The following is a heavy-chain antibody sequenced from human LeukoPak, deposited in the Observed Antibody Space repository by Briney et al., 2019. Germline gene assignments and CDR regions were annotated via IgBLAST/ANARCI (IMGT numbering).Heavy chain of an antibody. J-gene: IGHJ2*01. CDR3: ARGHHYYDSSAYFEEYWYFDL. CDR2: IYYSAT. V-gene: IGHV4-59*01. CDR1: GGSISSYY. Sequence: SETLSLICTVSGGSISSYYWSWIRQPPGKGLEWIGYIYYSATNYNPSLKSRVTISVDTSKNQFSLKLTSVTAADTAVYYCARGHHYYDSSAYFEEYWYFDLWGRGTLVTVSS. D-gene: IGHD3-22*01.